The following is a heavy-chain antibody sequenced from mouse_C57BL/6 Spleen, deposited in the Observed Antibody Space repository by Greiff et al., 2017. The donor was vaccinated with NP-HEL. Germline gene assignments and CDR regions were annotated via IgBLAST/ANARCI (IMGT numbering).Heavy chain of an antibody. Sequence: EVQRVESGGGLVQPGGSMKLSCVASGFTFSNYWMNWVRQSPEKGLEWVAQIRLKSDNYATHYAESVKGRFTISRDDSKSSVYLQMNNLRAEDTGIYYGTILGYYCDYGGQGTTLTVSS. V-gene: IGHV6-3*01. J-gene: IGHJ2*01. D-gene: IGHD4-1*01. CDR2: IRLKSDNYAT. CDR1: GFTFSNYW. CDR3: TILGYYCDY.